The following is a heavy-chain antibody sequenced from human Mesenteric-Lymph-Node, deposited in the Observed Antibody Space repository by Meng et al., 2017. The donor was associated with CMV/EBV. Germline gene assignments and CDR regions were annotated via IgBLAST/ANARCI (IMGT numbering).Heavy chain of an antibody. V-gene: IGHV4-39*07. J-gene: IGHJ4*02. CDR2: IYYSGST. CDR3: ARVSYSGSYYGY. D-gene: IGHD1-26*01. Sequence: GSLRLSCTVSGGSISKSRYYWGWIRQPSGKGLEWIGSIYYSGSTYYNPSLKSRVTISVDTSKNQFSLKLRSVTAADTAVYYCARVSYSGSYYGYWGQGTLVTVSS. CDR1: GGSISKSRYY.